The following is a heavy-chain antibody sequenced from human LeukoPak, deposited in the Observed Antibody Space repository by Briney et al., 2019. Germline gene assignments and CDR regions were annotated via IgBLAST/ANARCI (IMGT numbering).Heavy chain of an antibody. CDR1: GFTFSNYG. J-gene: IGHJ1*01. D-gene: IGHD6-25*01. CDR3: EKEPSSFSSGWYFQH. Sequence: GGSLRLSCTASGFTFSNYGMQWVRQAPGQGLEWVAVVSSDGGTKIYADSVKGRFTISTDNSKNTMDLQMSSLIAEDTAVYYCEKEPSSFSSGWYFQHWGQGTLVTVS. V-gene: IGHV3-30*18. CDR2: VSSDGGTK.